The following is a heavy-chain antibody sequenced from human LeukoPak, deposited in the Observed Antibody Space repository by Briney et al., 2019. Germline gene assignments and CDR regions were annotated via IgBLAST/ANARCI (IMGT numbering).Heavy chain of an antibody. CDR3: ARQLYSSSSPRGFDY. J-gene: IGHJ4*02. D-gene: IGHD6-6*01. V-gene: IGHV4-34*01. CDR2: INHSGST. Sequence: SETLSLTCAVYGGSFSGYYWSWIRQPPGKGLEWIGEINHSGSTNYNPSLKSRVTISVDTSKNQFSLKLSSVTAADTAVYYCARQLYSSSSPRGFDYWGQGTLVTVSS. CDR1: GGSFSGYY.